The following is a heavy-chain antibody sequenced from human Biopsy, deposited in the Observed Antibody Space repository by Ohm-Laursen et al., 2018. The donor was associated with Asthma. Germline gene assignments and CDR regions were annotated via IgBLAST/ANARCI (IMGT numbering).Heavy chain of an antibody. D-gene: IGHD2-2*01. J-gene: IGHJ4*02. CDR1: GGTFNTYV. CDR3: ARKAGSCISRTCYSLDF. Sequence: SVKVSCNTLGGTFNTYVIGWVRQAPGQGLEWIGGINSVFGTTTYPQKFQNRVTITADDSTSTVYMELSSLRSEDTAVYYCARKAGSCISRTCYSLDFWGQGTLVTVSS. V-gene: IGHV1-69*13. CDR2: INSVFGTT.